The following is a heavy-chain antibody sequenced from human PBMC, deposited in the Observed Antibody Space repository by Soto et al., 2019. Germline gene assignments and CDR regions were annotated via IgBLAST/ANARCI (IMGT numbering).Heavy chain of an antibody. CDR1: GFTFSSYG. CDR2: IWYDGSNK. V-gene: IGHV3-33*01. D-gene: IGHD2-15*01. CDR3: ARWAGYCSGGSCYQHYYYYYMDV. Sequence: GGSLRLSCAASGFTFSSYGMHWVRQAPGKGLEWVAVIWYDGSNKYYADSVKGRFTISRDNSKNTLYLQMNSVRAEDTAVYYCARWAGYCSGGSCYQHYYYYYMDVWGKGTTVTVSS. J-gene: IGHJ6*03.